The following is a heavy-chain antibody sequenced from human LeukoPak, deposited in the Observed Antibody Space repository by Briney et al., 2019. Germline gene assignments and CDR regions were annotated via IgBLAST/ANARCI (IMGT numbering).Heavy chain of an antibody. V-gene: IGHV4-59*08. J-gene: IGHJ4*02. Sequence: SETLSLTCTVSGGSISTYYWSWLRQPPGKGLEYIGHIYYDGSTNYSPSLKSRLTISVDTSKNQFSLKLTSVTAADTAVYYCARRGYCSGNNCYLFDYWGQGTLVTVSS. CDR1: GGSISTYY. CDR3: ARRGYCSGNNCYLFDY. CDR2: IYYDGST. D-gene: IGHD2-15*01.